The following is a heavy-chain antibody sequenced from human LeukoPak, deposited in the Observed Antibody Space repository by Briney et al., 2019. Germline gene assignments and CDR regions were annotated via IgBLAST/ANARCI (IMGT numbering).Heavy chain of an antibody. V-gene: IGHV4-34*01. Sequence: SETLSLTCAVYGGSFSGYYWSWIRQPPGKGLEWIGEINHSGSTNYNPSLKSRVTISVDTSENQFSLKLSSVTAADTAVYYGARGIAAHGGYYYYYYYMDVWGKGTTVTVSS. CDR3: ARGIAAHGGYYYYYYYMDV. D-gene: IGHD6-6*01. CDR2: INHSGST. J-gene: IGHJ6*03. CDR1: GGSFSGYY.